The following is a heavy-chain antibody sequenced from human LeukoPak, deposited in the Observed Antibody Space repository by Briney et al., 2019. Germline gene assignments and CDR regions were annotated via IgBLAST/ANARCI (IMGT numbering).Heavy chain of an antibody. CDR1: GGSISSYY. CDR2: INHSGST. CDR3: AAYYGMDV. V-gene: IGHV4-34*01. Sequence: SETLSLTCTVSGGSISSYYWSWIRQPPGKGLEWIGEINHSGSTNYNPSLKSRVTISVDTSKNQFSLKLSSVTAADTAVYYCAAYYGMDVWGQGTTVTVSS. J-gene: IGHJ6*02.